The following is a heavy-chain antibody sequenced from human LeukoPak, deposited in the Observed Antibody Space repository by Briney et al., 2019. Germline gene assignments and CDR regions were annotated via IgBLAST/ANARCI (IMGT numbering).Heavy chain of an antibody. V-gene: IGHV3-7*03. J-gene: IGHJ4*02. CDR2: IKQDGSKK. CDR1: GFTFSSYW. D-gene: IGHD1-26*01. Sequence: GGSLRLSCAASGFTFSSYWMSWVRQAPGKGLEWVANIKQDGSKKNYVDSVKGRFTISRDNAKNSLYLQMNSLRAEDTAVYYCARDKIVGATVLDYWGQGSLVTVSS. CDR3: ARDKIVGATVLDY.